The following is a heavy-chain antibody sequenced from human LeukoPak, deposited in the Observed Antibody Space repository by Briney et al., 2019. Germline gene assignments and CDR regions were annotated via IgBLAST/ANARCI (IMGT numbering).Heavy chain of an antibody. CDR2: ISSSSSAI. Sequence: PGGSLRLSCAASGFTFSSYSMNWVRQAPGKGLEWVSYISSSSSAIYYADSVKGRFTISRDNAKNSLYLQMNSLRAEDTAVYYCARPPLDYGDYIDYWGQGTLVTVSS. V-gene: IGHV3-48*04. CDR3: ARPPLDYGDYIDY. D-gene: IGHD4-17*01. J-gene: IGHJ4*02. CDR1: GFTFSSYS.